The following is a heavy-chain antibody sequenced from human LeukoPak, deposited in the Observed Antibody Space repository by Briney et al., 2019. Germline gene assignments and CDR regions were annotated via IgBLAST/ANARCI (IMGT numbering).Heavy chain of an antibody. D-gene: IGHD3-10*01. CDR1: GASISNNNW. CDR2: IYHSGTT. Sequence: SGTLSLTCSVSGASISNNNWWSCVRQSPGKGLEWIGNIYHSGTTHYNPSLKSRATISVDKSKNQFSLKLNSVTAADTAVYYCAIKPPSGWFGTGWLDPWGQGTLVTVSS. V-gene: IGHV4-4*02. CDR3: AIKPPSGWFGTGWLDP. J-gene: IGHJ5*02.